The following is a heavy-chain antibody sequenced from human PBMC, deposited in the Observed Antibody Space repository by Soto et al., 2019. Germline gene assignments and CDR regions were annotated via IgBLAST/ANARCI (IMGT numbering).Heavy chain of an antibody. CDR3: ARWGPLYYYYYYGMDV. D-gene: IGHD3-16*01. Sequence: GGSLRLSCAASGFTLSDYYMSWIRQAPGKGLEWVSYISSSGSTIYYADSVKGRFTISRDNAKNSLYLQMNSLRAEDTAVYYCARWGPLYYYYYYGMDVWGQGTTVTVSS. CDR2: ISSSGSTI. J-gene: IGHJ6*02. CDR1: GFTLSDYY. V-gene: IGHV3-11*01.